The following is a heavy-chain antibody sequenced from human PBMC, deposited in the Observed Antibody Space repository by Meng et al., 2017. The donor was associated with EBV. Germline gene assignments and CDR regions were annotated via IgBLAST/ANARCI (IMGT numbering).Heavy chain of an antibody. CDR1: GGSGSCCKNF. CDR3: ARVNGDCFSTICYKGWFDP. V-gene: IGHV4-30-4*01. D-gene: IGHD2-2*02. J-gene: IGHJ5*02. Sequence: GLVKPSTTLPLACTVSGGSGSCCKNFWIWLRQPPGKGLEWIGYIYYSGRTYYNPSLESRVTMSVDTSKNQFSLNLNSVTAADTAVYYCARVNGDCFSTICYKGWFDPWGQGTLVTVSS. CDR2: IYYSGRT.